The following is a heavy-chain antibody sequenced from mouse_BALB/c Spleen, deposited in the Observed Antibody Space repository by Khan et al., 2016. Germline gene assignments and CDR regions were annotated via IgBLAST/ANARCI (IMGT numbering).Heavy chain of an antibody. V-gene: IGHV9-3-1*01. CDR3: ARGIYYNYDSYFDY. Sequence: IQLVQSGPELKKPGETVKISCKASGYAFTNYGMTWVKQAPGKGLKWMGWINTFTGEPTCADDFKGRFAFSLETSASTAYLQINSLKNEDTATYFCARGIYYNYDSYFDYWGQGTTLTVSS. CDR1: GYAFTNYG. CDR2: INTFTGEP. D-gene: IGHD2-4*01. J-gene: IGHJ2*01.